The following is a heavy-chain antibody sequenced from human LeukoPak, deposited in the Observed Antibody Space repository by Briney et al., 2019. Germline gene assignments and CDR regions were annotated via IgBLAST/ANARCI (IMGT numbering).Heavy chain of an antibody. CDR1: GYTFTVYY. J-gene: IGHJ3*02. CDR2: INPNSGGT. Sequence: ASVTVSFKASGYTFTVYYMDWVRQAPGQGLEWMGWINPNSGGTNYAQKFQGRVTMTRDTSISTAYMELSRLRSDDTAMYYCARAGYPDDAFDIWGQGTMVTVSS. CDR3: ARAGYPDDAFDI. D-gene: IGHD6-13*01. V-gene: IGHV1-2*02.